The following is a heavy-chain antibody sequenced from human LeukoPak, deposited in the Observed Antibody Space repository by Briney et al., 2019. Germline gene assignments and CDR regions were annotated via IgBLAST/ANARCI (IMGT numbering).Heavy chain of an antibody. Sequence: GGSLRLSCAASGFTFSDYYMRWIGQAPGKGLEWVSYISSSSSYTNYADSVKGRFTISRDNANNSMYLQMNSLRAEDTAVYYCARDLKAAAVWYYYYGMDVWGQGTTVTVSS. V-gene: IGHV3-11*06. J-gene: IGHJ6*02. CDR1: GFTFSDYY. D-gene: IGHD6-13*01. CDR2: ISSSSSYT. CDR3: ARDLKAAAVWYYYYGMDV.